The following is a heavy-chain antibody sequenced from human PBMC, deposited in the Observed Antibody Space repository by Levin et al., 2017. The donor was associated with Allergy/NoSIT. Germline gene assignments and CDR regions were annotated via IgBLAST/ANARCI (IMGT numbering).Heavy chain of an antibody. V-gene: IGHV1-2*02. J-gene: IGHJ5*02. CDR3: ARDRRRDGYNFGWFDP. Sequence: ASVKVSCKASGYTFTGYYMHWVRQAPGQGLEWMGWINPNSGGTNYAQKFQGRVTMTRDTSISTAYMELSRLRSDDTAVYYCARDRRRDGYNFGWFDPWGQGTLVTVSS. CDR2: INPNSGGT. CDR1: GYTFTGYY. D-gene: IGHD5-24*01.